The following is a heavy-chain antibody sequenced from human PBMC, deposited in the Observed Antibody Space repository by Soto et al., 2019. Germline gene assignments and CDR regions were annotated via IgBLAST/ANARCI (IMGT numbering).Heavy chain of an antibody. D-gene: IGHD3-3*01. CDR1: GDSVTSGDYY. CDR3: ARAPVGLDTISYFDY. V-gene: IGHV4-30-2*05. Sequence: PSETLSLTCPVSGDSVTSGDYYWTWIRQPPGKGLEWIGYIYHGGSTYYRPSLESRMHMSLDATRNHYSLRLTSVTAADTAVYFCARAPVGLDTISYFDYWGQGKLVTVSS. CDR2: IYHGGST. J-gene: IGHJ4*02.